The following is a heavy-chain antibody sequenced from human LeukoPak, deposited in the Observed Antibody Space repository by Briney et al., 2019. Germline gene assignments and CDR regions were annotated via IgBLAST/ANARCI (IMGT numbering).Heavy chain of an antibody. J-gene: IGHJ5*02. D-gene: IGHD6-13*01. CDR1: GGSISSSSYY. CDR3: ARHIQPQTRLYSSSWYHHPYNWFDP. CDR2: IYYSGST. Sequence: PSETLSLTCTVSGGSISSSSYYWGRIRQPPGKGLEWIGSIYYSGSTYYNPSLKSRVTISVDTSKNQFSLKLSSVTAADTAVYYCARHIQPQTRLYSSSWYHHPYNWFDPWGQGTLVTVSS. V-gene: IGHV4-39*01.